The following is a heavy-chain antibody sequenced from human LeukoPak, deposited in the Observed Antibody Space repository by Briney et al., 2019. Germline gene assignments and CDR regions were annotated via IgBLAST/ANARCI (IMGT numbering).Heavy chain of an antibody. Sequence: SETLSLTCTVSGGSVSSSNYHWGWIRQPPGKELEWIGNIYYSGTTYYHPSLKSRVTISVDTSKNQFSLKLTSVTAADTAVYYCARRRGRFGELSDFDYWGQGTLVTVSS. D-gene: IGHD3-10*01. J-gene: IGHJ4*02. CDR2: IYYSGTT. V-gene: IGHV4-39*01. CDR1: GGSVSSSNYH. CDR3: ARRRGRFGELSDFDY.